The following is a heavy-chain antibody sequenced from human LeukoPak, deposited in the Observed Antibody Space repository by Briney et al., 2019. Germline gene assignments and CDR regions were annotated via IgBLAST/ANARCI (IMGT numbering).Heavy chain of an antibody. CDR3: ARGKGGQQLVPFDN. Sequence: PGGSLRLSCVATGFTFSDYYMSWIRQAPRKGLEWVSYISSSGSTIYYADSVKGRFTISRDNAKNSLYLQMNSLRAEDTAVYYCARGKGGQQLVPFDNWGQGTMVTVSS. CDR1: GFTFSDYY. J-gene: IGHJ3*02. CDR2: ISSSGSTI. V-gene: IGHV3-11*01. D-gene: IGHD6-13*01.